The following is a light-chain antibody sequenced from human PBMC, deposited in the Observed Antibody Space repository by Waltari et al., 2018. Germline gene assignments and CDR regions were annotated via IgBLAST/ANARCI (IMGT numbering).Light chain of an antibody. CDR2: YAS. J-gene: IGKJ1*01. CDR3: HQSSSFPWT. CDR1: QNIGSS. V-gene: IGKV6-21*01. Sequence: EIVLTQSPDFQSVTPKGKVIITCRASQNIGSSLHWYQQKPDQSPKVLIKYASQSFSGVPSKFRGSGSGTDFTLTINSLEAEDAATYYCHQSSSFPWTFGQGTKVEIK.